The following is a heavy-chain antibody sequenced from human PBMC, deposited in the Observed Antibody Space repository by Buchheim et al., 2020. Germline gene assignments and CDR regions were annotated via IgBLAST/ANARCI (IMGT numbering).Heavy chain of an antibody. V-gene: IGHV4-61*02. CDR2: IYTSGST. Sequence: QVQLQESGPGLVKPSQTLSLTCTVSGGSISSGSYYWSWLRQPAGKGLEWIGRIYTSGSTNSNPSLKSRVTISVAKSQNQFSLKLSSVTAADTAVYYCAREPRITIFGVVDGDYWGQGTL. CDR3: AREPRITIFGVVDGDY. D-gene: IGHD3-3*01. CDR1: GGSISSGSYY. J-gene: IGHJ4*02.